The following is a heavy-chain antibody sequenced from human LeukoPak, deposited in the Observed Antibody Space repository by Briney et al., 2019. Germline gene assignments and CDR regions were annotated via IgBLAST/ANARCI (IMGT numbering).Heavy chain of an antibody. CDR1: RLTLGNNW. Sequence: GGSLRPSFKASRLTLGNNWVSWVGQAPGKGPEWVANTNRDGSQKNYVDSAKGRFTISRDNAKNSLYLQMDSLRAEDTAVYYCTRDQYWGQGTLVTVSS. J-gene: IGHJ4*02. CDR2: TNRDGSQK. V-gene: IGHV3-7*01. CDR3: TRDQY.